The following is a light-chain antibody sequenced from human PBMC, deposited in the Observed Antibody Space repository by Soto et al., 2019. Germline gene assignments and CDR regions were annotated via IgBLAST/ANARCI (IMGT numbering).Light chain of an antibody. CDR2: EVR. Sequence: QSVLTQPASVSGSPGQSITISCTGTASDVGAYDYVSWYQHHPGKPPKLLIFEVRDRPSGVSNRFSGSKSGNTASLTISGLQPEDEADYFCSSSTGSSTLVFGTVTKLTVL. CDR3: SSSTGSSTLV. V-gene: IGLV2-14*01. J-gene: IGLJ1*01. CDR1: ASDVGAYDY.